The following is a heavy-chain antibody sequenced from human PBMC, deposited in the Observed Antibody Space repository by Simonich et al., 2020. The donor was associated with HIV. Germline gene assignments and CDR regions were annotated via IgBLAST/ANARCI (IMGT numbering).Heavy chain of an antibody. D-gene: IGHD4-17*01. Sequence: QVQLQQWGAGLLKPSETLSLTCAVYGGSFRGYYWSWIRQPPGQGLEWIGEINHSGSTNYNPSLKSRVTISVDTSKNQFSLKLSSVTAADTAVYYCARRHPTTVTTPYFDYWGQGTLVTVSS. V-gene: IGHV4-34*01. CDR2: INHSGST. J-gene: IGHJ4*02. CDR3: ARRHPTTVTTPYFDY. CDR1: GGSFRGYY.